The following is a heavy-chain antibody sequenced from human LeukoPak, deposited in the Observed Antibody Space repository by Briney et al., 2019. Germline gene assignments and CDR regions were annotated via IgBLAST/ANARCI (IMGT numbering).Heavy chain of an antibody. D-gene: IGHD4-11*01. V-gene: IGHV4-61*09. CDR3: ARLGTVTTEVDY. CDR1: GGSISSGSYH. J-gene: IGHJ4*02. Sequence: PSETLSLTCTVSGGSISSGSYHWSWVRQPAGKGLEWIGHIYVSGSTNYNPSLKSRVTISVDTSKNQFSLKLSSVTAADTAVYYCARLGTVTTEVDYWGQGTLVTVSS. CDR2: IYVSGST.